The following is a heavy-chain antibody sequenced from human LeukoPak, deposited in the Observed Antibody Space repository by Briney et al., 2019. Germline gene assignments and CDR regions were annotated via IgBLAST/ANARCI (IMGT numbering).Heavy chain of an antibody. D-gene: IGHD2-8*01. CDR3: ARKDLGYCTNGVCYNFDY. Sequence: SETLSLTCAVYGGSFSGYYWSWIRQPPGKGLEWIGEINHSGSTNYNSSLKSRVTISVDTSKNQFSLKLSSVTAADTAVYYCARKDLGYCTNGVCYNFDYWGQGTLVTVSS. CDR2: INHSGST. CDR1: GGSFSGYY. V-gene: IGHV4-34*01. J-gene: IGHJ4*02.